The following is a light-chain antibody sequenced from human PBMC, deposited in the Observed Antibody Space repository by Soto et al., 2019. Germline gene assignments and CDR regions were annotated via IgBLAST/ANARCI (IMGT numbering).Light chain of an antibody. V-gene: IGKV3-11*01. CDR3: LQRSDWPLT. Sequence: DIILTQSPDTLSLSPGERVTLSCRASQNVRTFLAWYQQKPGQAPRLLISDASYRATGVPPRFSGSGSGTDFTLTISSLEPEDFAVYYCLQRSDWPLTFGGGSKVEI. J-gene: IGKJ4*01. CDR1: QNVRTF. CDR2: DAS.